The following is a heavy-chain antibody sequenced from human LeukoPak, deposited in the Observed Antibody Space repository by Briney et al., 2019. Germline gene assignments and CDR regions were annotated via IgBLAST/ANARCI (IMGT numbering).Heavy chain of an antibody. V-gene: IGHV1-69*05. D-gene: IGHD3-9*01. Sequence: SVKVSCKASGGTFSSYAISWVRQAPGQGLEWMGGIIPIFGTANYAQKFPGRVTITTDASTSTAYMELSRLRSEDTAVYYCARGILTSYYYYYMDGWGKGTTVTVSS. CDR3: ARGILTSYYYYYMDG. J-gene: IGHJ6*03. CDR2: IIPIFGTA. CDR1: GGTFSSYA.